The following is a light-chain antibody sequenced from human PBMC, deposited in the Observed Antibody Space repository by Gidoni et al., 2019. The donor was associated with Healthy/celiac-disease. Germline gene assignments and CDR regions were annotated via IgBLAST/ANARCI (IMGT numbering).Light chain of an antibody. CDR1: QSVSSN. CDR3: QQYNNWPTWT. Sequence: EIVITQSPATLSVSPGERATLSCSASQSVSSNFAWYQQKPGQATRLLNYGASTRATGIPARFSDSGSGTEFNLTISSLQSEDFAVYYCQQYNNWPTWTFGQGTKVEIK. J-gene: IGKJ1*01. CDR2: GAS. V-gene: IGKV3-15*01.